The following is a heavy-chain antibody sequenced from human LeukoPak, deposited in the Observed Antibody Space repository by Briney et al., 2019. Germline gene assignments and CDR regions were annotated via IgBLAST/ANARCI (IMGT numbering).Heavy chain of an antibody. Sequence: PSETLSLTCTVSGGSISSYYWSWVRQPAGKGLEWIGRIYTSGNTNYNPSLKGRVTMSVDTSKNQFSLKLSSVTAADTAVYYCARNSWLKGMDVWGQGTTVTVSS. CDR2: IYTSGNT. V-gene: IGHV4-4*07. CDR1: GGSISSYY. D-gene: IGHD2-21*01. CDR3: ARNSWLKGMDV. J-gene: IGHJ6*02.